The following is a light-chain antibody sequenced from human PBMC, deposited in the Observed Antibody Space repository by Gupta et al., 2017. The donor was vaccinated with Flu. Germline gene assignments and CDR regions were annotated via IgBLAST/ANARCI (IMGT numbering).Light chain of an antibody. CDR1: QSISGW. CDR3: QEYNSYWA. V-gene: IGKV1-5*03. CDR2: QAS. Sequence: SPPTRSAAVGDRGTITCRASQSISGWLSWYQQKPGKAPKLLIYQASTLESGVPSRFSGSGFGTEFTLTISRLQPDDFATYYCQEYNSYWAFGQGTKVEIK. J-gene: IGKJ1*01.